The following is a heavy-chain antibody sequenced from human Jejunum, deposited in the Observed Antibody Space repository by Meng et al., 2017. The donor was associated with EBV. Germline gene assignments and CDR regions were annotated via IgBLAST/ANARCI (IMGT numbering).Heavy chain of an antibody. D-gene: IGHD5-24*01. Sequence: QVRPQSPGPGSAKPSVTLSLTCAVSGGSISTDNWWSWVRQPPGKGLEYIGEIHHSGSTKYNPSLKSRVTISVDKSNNHFSLKLSSVTAADTAVYYCARDRGVEDYWGQGTLVTVSS. V-gene: IGHV4-4*02. CDR2: IHHSGST. CDR1: GGSISTDNW. CDR3: ARDRGVEDY. J-gene: IGHJ4*02.